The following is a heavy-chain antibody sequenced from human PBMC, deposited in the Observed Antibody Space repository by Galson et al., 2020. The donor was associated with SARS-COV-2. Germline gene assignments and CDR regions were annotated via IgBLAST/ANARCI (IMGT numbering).Heavy chain of an antibody. CDR2: IYRDVTT. CDR3: ARDRIGSGYWYFDL. Sequence: GSLRLSCAASGFTVSSNSMNWVRQAPGKGLEWVSLIYRDVTTYYADSVKDRFTISRDDSKNTLYLHMSSLRVEDTAVYYCARDRIGSGYWYFDLWGRGTLVTVSS. D-gene: IGHD3-10*01. J-gene: IGHJ2*01. V-gene: IGHV3-66*01. CDR1: GFTVSSNS.